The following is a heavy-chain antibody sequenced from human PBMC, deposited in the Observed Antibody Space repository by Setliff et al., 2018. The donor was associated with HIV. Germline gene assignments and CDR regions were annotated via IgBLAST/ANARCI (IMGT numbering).Heavy chain of an antibody. Sequence: GGSLRLSCVLSGFNFGKYAMNWFRQAPGKGLEWVSYIGSTPTTLYYADSVRGRFTVSRDNAKSSLYLQIHSLRADDTAVYYCARIPGSSSEGGWFDPWGQGTLVTVSS. CDR3: ARIPGSSSEGGWFDP. CDR2: IGSTPTTL. V-gene: IGHV3-48*01. J-gene: IGHJ5*02. D-gene: IGHD6-6*01. CDR1: GFNFGKYA.